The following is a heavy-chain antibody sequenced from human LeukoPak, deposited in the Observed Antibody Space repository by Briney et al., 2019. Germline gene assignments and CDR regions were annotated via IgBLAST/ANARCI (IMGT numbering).Heavy chain of an antibody. D-gene: IGHD3-10*01. CDR1: GYTFTSYA. CDR3: ARDYGSGSFYYYYMDV. J-gene: IGHJ6*03. CDR2: INPNSGGT. Sequence: GASVKVSCKASGYTFTSYAISWVRQAPGQGLEWMGWINPNSGGTNYAQKFQGRVTMTRDTSISTAYMELSRLRSDDTAVYYCARDYGSGSFYYYYMDVWGKGTTVTVSS. V-gene: IGHV1-2*02.